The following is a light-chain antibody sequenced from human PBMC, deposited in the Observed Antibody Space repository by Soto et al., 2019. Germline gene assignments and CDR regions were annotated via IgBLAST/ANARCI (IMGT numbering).Light chain of an antibody. Sequence: DIQMTQSPSSLSASVGDRVTITCRASQNISSYLNWYQQKPGKAPKLLIYAASSLQSGVPSRFSGSGSGTDFTLTISSLQPGDFATYYCQQSYSTPRTFGQGTRLEIK. CDR2: AAS. J-gene: IGKJ5*01. CDR3: QQSYSTPRT. V-gene: IGKV1-39*01. CDR1: QNISSY.